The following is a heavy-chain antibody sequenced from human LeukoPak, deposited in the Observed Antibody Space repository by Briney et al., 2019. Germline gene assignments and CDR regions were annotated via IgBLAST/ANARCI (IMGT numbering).Heavy chain of an antibody. CDR1: GGSISSYY. D-gene: IGHD1-26*01. J-gene: IGHJ4*02. V-gene: IGHV4-59*01. CDR2: IYYSGST. CDR3: AREGEPSGSYAS. Sequence: KPSETLSLTCTVSGGSISSYYWSWIRQPPGKGLEWIGYIYYSGSTNYNPSLKSRVTISVDTSKNQFSLKLSSVTAADTAVYYCAREGEPSGSYASWGQGTLVTVSS.